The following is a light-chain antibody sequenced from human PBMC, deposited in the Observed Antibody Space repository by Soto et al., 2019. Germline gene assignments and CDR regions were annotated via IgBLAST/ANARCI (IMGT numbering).Light chain of an antibody. CDR3: SSYTSSSTLVV. V-gene: IGLV2-14*01. CDR2: AVS. J-gene: IGLJ3*02. Sequence: QSVLTQPASVSGSPGQSITISCTGTSSDVGGYNYVSWYQQYPGKAPKLMIYAVSDRPSGVSNRFPGSKSGNTASLTISGLQAEDEADYYCSSYTSSSTLVVFGGGTKVTVL. CDR1: SSDVGGYNY.